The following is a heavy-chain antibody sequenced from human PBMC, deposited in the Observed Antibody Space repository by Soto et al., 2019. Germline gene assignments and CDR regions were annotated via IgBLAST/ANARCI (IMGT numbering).Heavy chain of an antibody. Sequence: SETLSLTCAVYGGSFSGYYWSWIRQPPGKGLEWIGEINHSGSTNYNPSLKSRVTISVDTSKNQFSLKLSSVTAADTAVYYCARGGVGNYYYGMDVWGQGTTVTVSS. CDR2: INHSGST. CDR1: GGSFSGYY. V-gene: IGHV4-34*01. J-gene: IGHJ6*02. CDR3: ARGGVGNYYYGMDV. D-gene: IGHD3-10*01.